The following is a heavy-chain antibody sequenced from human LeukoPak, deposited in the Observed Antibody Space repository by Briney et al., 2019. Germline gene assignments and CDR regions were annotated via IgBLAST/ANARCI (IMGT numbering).Heavy chain of an antibody. CDR3: ARGPTYYYDADAFDI. D-gene: IGHD3-22*01. V-gene: IGHV3-72*01. CDR1: GFTFSDHY. CDR2: TRNKANSYTT. J-gene: IGHJ3*02. Sequence: GGSLRLSCAASGFTFSDHYMDWVRQAPGQGLEWVGRTRNKANSYTTEYAAPVKGRFTISRDDSKNSLYLQMNSLKTEDTAVYYCARGPTYYYDADAFDIWGQGTMVTVSS.